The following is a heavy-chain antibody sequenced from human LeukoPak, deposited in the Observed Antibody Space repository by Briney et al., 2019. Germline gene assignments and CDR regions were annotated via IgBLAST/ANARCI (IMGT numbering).Heavy chain of an antibody. Sequence: ASVKASCKASGYTFTSYYMHWVRQAPGQGLEWMGIINPSGGSTSYAQKFQGRVTMTRDTSTSTVYMELSSLRSEDTAVYYCARDLHYYDSSGYSWGYWGQGTLVTVSS. CDR3: ARDLHYYDSSGYSWGY. CDR2: INPSGGST. V-gene: IGHV1-46*01. CDR1: GYTFTSYY. D-gene: IGHD3-22*01. J-gene: IGHJ4*02.